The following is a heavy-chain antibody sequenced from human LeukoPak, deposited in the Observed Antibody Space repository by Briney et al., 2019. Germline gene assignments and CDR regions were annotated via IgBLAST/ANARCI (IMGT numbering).Heavy chain of an antibody. CDR1: GFTFSSYS. CDR2: ISSSGTYK. V-gene: IGHV3-21*04. J-gene: IGHJ4*02. D-gene: IGHD2-21*01. CDR3: ARAAYGALDY. Sequence: GGSLRLSCAVSGFTFSSYSMSWVRQAPGKGLEWVSSISSSGTYKYYADSVKGRFTISRDNSKNTLYLQMNSLRAEDTAVYFCARAAYGALDYWGQGTLVTVSS.